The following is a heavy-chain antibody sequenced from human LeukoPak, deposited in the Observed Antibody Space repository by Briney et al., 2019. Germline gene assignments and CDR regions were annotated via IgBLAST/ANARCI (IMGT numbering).Heavy chain of an antibody. Sequence: RGESLKISCKGSGYSFSNYWIGWVRPMPGKGLEWMGIIYPGDSDTRYSPSFQGQVTISADKSISTAYLQWSSLKASDTAMYHCASPYYYGSGSYYHAFDIWGQGTMVTVSS. D-gene: IGHD3-10*01. CDR3: ASPYYYGSGSYYHAFDI. CDR2: IYPGDSDT. CDR1: GYSFSNYW. V-gene: IGHV5-51*01. J-gene: IGHJ3*02.